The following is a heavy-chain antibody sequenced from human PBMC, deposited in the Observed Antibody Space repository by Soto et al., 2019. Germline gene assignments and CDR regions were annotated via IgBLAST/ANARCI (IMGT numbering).Heavy chain of an antibody. D-gene: IGHD6-6*01. CDR3: AKGGWYTRSSRSDC. CDR2: MSYDGRNQ. J-gene: IGHJ4*02. Sequence: VQLVESGGGVVQPGTSLRLSCSASGFTLSGVDMHWVRQAPGKGLEGVAVMSYDGRNQYYADSVKGRFTVSRDSSKSTLYLQMNSLRTEDAAVYYCAKGGWYTRSSRSDCWGQGTLVTVSS. V-gene: IGHV3-30*18. CDR1: GFTLSGVD.